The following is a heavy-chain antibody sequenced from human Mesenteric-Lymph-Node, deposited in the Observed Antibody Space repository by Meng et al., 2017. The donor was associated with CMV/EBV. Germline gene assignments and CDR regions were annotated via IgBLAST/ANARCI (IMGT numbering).Heavy chain of an antibody. CDR3: ARNTPGYSSGWKGWFDP. V-gene: IGHV6-1*01. CDR2: TYYRSKWYN. J-gene: IGHJ5*02. Sequence: LRLSCAISGDSVSSNSAAWNWIRQSPSRGLEWLGRTYYRSKWYNGYAVSVKSRITIDADTSKNQFSLHLNSVTPEDTAVYFCARNTPGYSSGWKGWFDPWGQGTLVTVSS. D-gene: IGHD6-19*01. CDR1: GDSVSSNSAA.